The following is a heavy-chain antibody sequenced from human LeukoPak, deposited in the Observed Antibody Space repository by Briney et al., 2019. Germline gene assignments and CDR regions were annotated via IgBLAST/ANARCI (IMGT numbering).Heavy chain of an antibody. V-gene: IGHV3-23*01. D-gene: IGHD3-10*01. CDR3: AKDLIGRAMVRGVIDY. CDR1: GFTFSSYA. Sequence: GGSLRLSCAASGFTFSSYAMSWVRQAPGKGLEWVSAISGSGGSTYYADSVKGRFTISRDNSKNTLYLQMNSPRAEDTAVYYCAKDLIGRAMVRGVIDYWGQGTLVTVSS. J-gene: IGHJ4*02. CDR2: ISGSGGST.